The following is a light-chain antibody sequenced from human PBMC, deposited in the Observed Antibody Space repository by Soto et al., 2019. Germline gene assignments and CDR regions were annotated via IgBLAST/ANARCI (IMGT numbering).Light chain of an antibody. CDR1: QGTSNY. CDR3: QKYDSGPFT. J-gene: IGKJ3*01. V-gene: IGKV1-27*01. Sequence: DIQMTQSPSSLSASVGDRVTITCRASQGTSNYLAWYQQKVGKLPKLLIYAASTLQSGVPSRFSGSGSGTEFTLTIISLQPEDVATYYCQKYDSGPFTFGPGTKVDIK. CDR2: AAS.